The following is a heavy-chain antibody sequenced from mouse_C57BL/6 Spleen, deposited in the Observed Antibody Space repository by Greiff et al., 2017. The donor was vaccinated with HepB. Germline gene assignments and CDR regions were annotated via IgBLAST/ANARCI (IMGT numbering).Heavy chain of an antibody. D-gene: IGHD2-4*01. CDR3: ARSRYDYDSWFAY. V-gene: IGHV1-18*01. Sequence: VQLQQSGPELVKPGASVKIPCKASGYTFTDYNMDWVKQSHGKSLEWIGDINPNNGGTIYNQKFKGKATLTVDKSSSTAYMELRSLTSEDTAVYYCARSRYDYDSWFAYWGQGTLVTVSA. J-gene: IGHJ3*01. CDR2: INPNNGGT. CDR1: GYTFTDYN.